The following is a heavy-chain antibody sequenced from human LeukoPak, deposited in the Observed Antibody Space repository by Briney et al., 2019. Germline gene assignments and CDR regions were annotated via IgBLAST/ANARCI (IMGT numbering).Heavy chain of an antibody. J-gene: IGHJ4*02. CDR3: ARDVGISDPYFDY. D-gene: IGHD4-23*01. Sequence: PGGSLRFSCAASGFTFNSYWMSWVRQAPGMGLEWVANINQDGSEEYFVDSVRGRVTLSRDNAQNSLYLQMNSLRAEDTALYYCARDVGISDPYFDYWGQGTLVTVSS. CDR1: GFTFNSYW. V-gene: IGHV3-7*03. CDR2: INQDGSEE.